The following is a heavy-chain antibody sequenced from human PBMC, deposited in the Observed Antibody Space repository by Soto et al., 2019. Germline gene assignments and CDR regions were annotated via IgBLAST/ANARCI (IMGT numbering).Heavy chain of an antibody. CDR2: VSYDGRNN. V-gene: IGHV3-30*04. J-gene: IGHJ6*02. D-gene: IGHD3-9*01. CDR1: GFTFSSYA. CDR3: ARDHNDFLTGYPLDYGMDV. Sequence: QVRLVESGGGVVQPGRSLRLSCAASGFTFSSYAMNWVRQAPGKGLEWVAIVSYDGRNNYYPDSVKGRFTISRDNSKNTLYLQINSLRTEDTAVYYCARDHNDFLTGYPLDYGMDVWGQGTTVTVSS.